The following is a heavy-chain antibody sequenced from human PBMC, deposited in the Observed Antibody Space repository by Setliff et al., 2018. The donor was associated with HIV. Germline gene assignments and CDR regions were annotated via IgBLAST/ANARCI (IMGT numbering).Heavy chain of an antibody. CDR2: VDPEDGKT. Sequence: ASVKVSCKVSGYTFSDYYIHWVQQAPGKGLEWMGRVDPEDGKTMYSRKFQGRISITADTSTDTAYMELSSLRFDDTAIYYCATRLLSLSPGHWGQGTLVTVSS. D-gene: IGHD2-8*02. J-gene: IGHJ4*02. CDR1: GYTFSDYY. CDR3: ATRLLSLSPGH. V-gene: IGHV1-69-2*01.